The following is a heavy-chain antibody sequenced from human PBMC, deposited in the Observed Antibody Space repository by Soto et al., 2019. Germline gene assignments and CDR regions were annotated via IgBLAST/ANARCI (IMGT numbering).Heavy chain of an antibody. CDR1: GFTFSSYS. V-gene: IGHV3-48*02. CDR2: ISSSSSTI. D-gene: IGHD6-25*01. CDR3: ARGRLADPNWFDP. Sequence: EVQLVESGGGLVQPGGSLRLSCAASGFTFSSYSMNWVRQAPGKGLEWVSYISSSSSTIYYADSVKDPFTISRDNAKNSLYLQMNSLRDEDTAVYYCARGRLADPNWFDPWGQGTLVTVSS. J-gene: IGHJ5*02.